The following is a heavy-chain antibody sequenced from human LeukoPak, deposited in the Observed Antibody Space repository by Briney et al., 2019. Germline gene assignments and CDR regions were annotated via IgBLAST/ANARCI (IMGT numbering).Heavy chain of an antibody. D-gene: IGHD1-26*01. CDR1: GGSISSYY. CDR2: IYYSGST. V-gene: IGHV4-59*01. Sequence: SETLSLTCTVSGGSISSYYWSWIRQPPGKGLEWIGYIYYSGSTNYNPSLKSRVTISVDTSRNQFSLKLSSVTAADTAVYYCARDLGATGDYWGQGTLVTVSS. CDR3: ARDLGATGDY. J-gene: IGHJ4*02.